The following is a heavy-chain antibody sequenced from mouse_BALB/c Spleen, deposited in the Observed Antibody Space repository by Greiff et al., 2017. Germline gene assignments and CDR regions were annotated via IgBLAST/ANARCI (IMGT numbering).Heavy chain of an antibody. D-gene: IGHD2-2*01. V-gene: IGHV1S137*01. CDR1: SYTFTDYA. J-gene: IGHJ2*01. Sequence: QVQLQQSGAELVRPGVSVKISCKGSSYTFTDYAMHWVKQSHAKSLEWIGVISTYYGDASYNQKFKGKATMTVDKSSSTAYMELARLTSEDSAIYYCARWVSYFDYWGQGTTLTVSS. CDR3: ARWVSYFDY. CDR2: ISTYYGDA.